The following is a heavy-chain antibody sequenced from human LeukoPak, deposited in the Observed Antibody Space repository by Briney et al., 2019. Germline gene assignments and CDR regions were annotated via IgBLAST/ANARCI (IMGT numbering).Heavy chain of an antibody. J-gene: IGHJ4*02. CDR3: ARDRRDGYNLLDY. CDR1: GFTFSSYG. V-gene: IGHV3-30*03. CDR2: ISYDGSNK. D-gene: IGHD5-24*01. Sequence: GGSLRLSCAASGFTFSSYGMHWVRQAPGKGLEWVAVISYDGSNKYYADSVKGRFTISRDHAKNALYLQMNNLRAEDTSVYYCARDRRDGYNLLDYWGQGTLVTVSS.